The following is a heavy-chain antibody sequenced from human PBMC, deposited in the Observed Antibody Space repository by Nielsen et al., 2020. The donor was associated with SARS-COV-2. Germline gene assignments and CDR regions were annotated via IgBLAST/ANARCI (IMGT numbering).Heavy chain of an antibody. CDR2: MNPNSGNT. CDR3: ARGGITMGWFDL. CDR1: GYTFTSYD. J-gene: IGHJ5*02. V-gene: IGHV1-8*01. Sequence: ASVKVSCKASGYTFTSYDINWVRQATGQGLEWMGWMNPNSGNTGYAQKFQGRVTMTRNTSISTAYMELSSLRSEDTAVYYCARGGITMGWFDLWGQGTLVTVSS. D-gene: IGHD3-10*01.